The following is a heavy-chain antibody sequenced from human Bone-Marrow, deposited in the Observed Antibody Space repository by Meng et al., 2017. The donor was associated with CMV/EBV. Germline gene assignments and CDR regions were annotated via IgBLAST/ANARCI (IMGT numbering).Heavy chain of an antibody. CDR1: GYTFTDYY. CDR2: INPDTGGT. CDR3: ARTGNWNYVNWFDP. Sequence: ASVKVSCKASGYTFTDYYIHWMRQAPGQGFEWMGWINPDTGGTKYAQNFQGRVTMTRATSIATAYMELTRLRSDDTAVYYCARTGNWNYVNWFDPWGQGNRVTGSS. D-gene: IGHD1-20*01. V-gene: IGHV1-2*02. J-gene: IGHJ5*02.